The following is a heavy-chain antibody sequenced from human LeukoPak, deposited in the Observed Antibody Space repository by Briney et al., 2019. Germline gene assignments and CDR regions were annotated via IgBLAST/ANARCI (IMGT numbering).Heavy chain of an antibody. CDR1: GYTFTGYY. V-gene: IGHV1-2*02. J-gene: IGHJ4*02. CDR2: INPNSGGT. D-gene: IGHD3-22*01. CDR3: ARSRMVYYDSSGYYSAYDY. Sequence: ASVKVSCKASGYTFTGYYMHWVRQAPGQGLEWMGWINPNSGGTNYAQKFQGRVTMTRDTSISTAYMELSRLRSDDTAVYYCARSRMVYYDSSGYYSAYDYWGQGTLVIVSS.